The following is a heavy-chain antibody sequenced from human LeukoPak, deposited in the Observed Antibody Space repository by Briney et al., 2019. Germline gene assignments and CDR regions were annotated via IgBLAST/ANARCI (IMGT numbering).Heavy chain of an antibody. Sequence: ASVKVSCKASGYTFTSYGISWVRQAPGQGLEWMGWISAYNGNTNYAQKLQVRVTMTTDTSTSTAYMELRSLRSDDTAVYYCARAYCSSTSCYAPDYWGQGTLITVSS. CDR2: ISAYNGNT. CDR3: ARAYCSSTSCYAPDY. J-gene: IGHJ4*02. D-gene: IGHD2-2*01. CDR1: GYTFTSYG. V-gene: IGHV1-18*01.